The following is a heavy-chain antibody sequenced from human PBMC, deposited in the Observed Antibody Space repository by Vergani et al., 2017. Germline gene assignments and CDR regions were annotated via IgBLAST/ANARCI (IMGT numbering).Heavy chain of an antibody. CDR3: ARESIGWEYSSSKYFDY. J-gene: IGHJ4*02. V-gene: IGHV3-33*08. CDR2: IWYDGSNK. CDR1: GFTFSSYS. D-gene: IGHD6-6*01. Sequence: VQLVESGGGLVKPGGSLRLSCAASGFTFSSYSMNWVRQAPGKGLEWVAVIWYDGSNKYYADSVKGRFTISRDNSKNTLYLQMNSLRAEDTAVYYCARESIGWEYSSSKYFDYWGQGTLVTVSS.